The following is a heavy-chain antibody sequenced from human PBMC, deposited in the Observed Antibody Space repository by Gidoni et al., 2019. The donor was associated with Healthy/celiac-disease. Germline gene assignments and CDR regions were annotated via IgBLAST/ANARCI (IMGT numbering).Heavy chain of an antibody. CDR3: ARGGHYDILTGYYMRGDFDY. CDR2: IYHRGRT. Sequence: QVQLQASGPGLVKPSGTLSLTCAVSGGPISSRNWWSWVRQPPGKGLEWIGEIYHRGRTNYNPSLKSRVTISVDKSKNQFSLKLSSVTAADTAVYYCARGGHYDILTGYYMRGDFDYWGQGTLVTVSS. V-gene: IGHV4-4*02. J-gene: IGHJ4*02. CDR1: GGPISSRNW. D-gene: IGHD3-9*01.